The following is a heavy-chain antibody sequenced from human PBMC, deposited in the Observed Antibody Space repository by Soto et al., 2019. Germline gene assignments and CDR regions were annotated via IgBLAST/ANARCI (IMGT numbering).Heavy chain of an antibody. CDR3: ARGGDSSGYYYVPYDY. CDR1: GYTFSSYA. V-gene: IGHV1-46*01. Sequence: ASVKVSCKASGYTFSSYAMHWVRQAPGQGLEWMGIINPSGGSTSYAQKFQGRVTMTRDTSTSTVYMELSSLRSEDTAVYYCARGGDSSGYYYVPYDYWGQGTLVTVSS. CDR2: INPSGGST. J-gene: IGHJ4*02. D-gene: IGHD3-22*01.